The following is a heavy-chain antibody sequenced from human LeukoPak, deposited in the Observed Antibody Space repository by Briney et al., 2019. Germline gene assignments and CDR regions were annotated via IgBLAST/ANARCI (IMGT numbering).Heavy chain of an antibody. CDR2: ISGSGGST. J-gene: IGHJ4*02. D-gene: IGHD3-16*01. V-gene: IGHV3-23*01. CDR3: AKDSYDYPWSYFDY. Sequence: GGSPRLSCAASGFTFSSYAMSWVRQAPGKGLEWVSAISGSGGSTYYAHSVKGRFTISRDNSKNTLYLQMNSLRAEDTAVYYCAKDSYDYPWSYFDYWGQGTLVTVSS. CDR1: GFTFSSYA.